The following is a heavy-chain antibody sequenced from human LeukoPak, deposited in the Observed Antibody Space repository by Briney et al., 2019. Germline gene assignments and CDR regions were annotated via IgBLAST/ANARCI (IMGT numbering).Heavy chain of an antibody. CDR1: GFTFSSYA. V-gene: IGHV3-23*01. CDR2: ISDNGVRT. J-gene: IGHJ4*02. CDR3: ASVNGGYYFDY. D-gene: IGHD5/OR15-5a*01. Sequence: GGSLRLSCAASGFTFSSYALSWFRQAPGKGPEWVSAISDNGVRTYYADSVKGRFTISRDNSKNTLYLQMNSLRAEDTAVYYCASVNGGYYFDYWGQGTLVTVSS.